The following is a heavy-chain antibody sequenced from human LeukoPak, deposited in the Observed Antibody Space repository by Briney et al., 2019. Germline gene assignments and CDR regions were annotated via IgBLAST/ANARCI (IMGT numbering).Heavy chain of an antibody. CDR2: ISGSCGST. CDR1: GFTFSSYA. V-gene: IGHV3-23*01. J-gene: IGHJ5*02. CDR3: AKAWDHGPIGGFFDP. Sequence: PGGSLRLSCAASGFTFSSYAMSWVRQAPGKGLEWVSAISGSCGSTYYADSVKGRFTISRDNSKNTLYLQMNSLRAEDTAVYYCAKAWDHGPIGGFFDPWGQGTLVTVSS. D-gene: IGHD3-3*01.